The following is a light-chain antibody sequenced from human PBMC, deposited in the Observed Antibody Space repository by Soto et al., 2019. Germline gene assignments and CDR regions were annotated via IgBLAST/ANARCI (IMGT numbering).Light chain of an antibody. Sequence: QSALTQPRSVSGSPGHSVTISCTGTSSDIGSYDYVSWYQQYPGQAPKLIIYDVIKRPSGVPDRFSGSKSGNTASLTISGLQIDDEADYYCGSYVGRSSWLFGGGTQLTVL. CDR3: GSYVGRSSWL. V-gene: IGLV2-11*01. CDR1: SSDIGSYDY. CDR2: DVI. J-gene: IGLJ3*02.